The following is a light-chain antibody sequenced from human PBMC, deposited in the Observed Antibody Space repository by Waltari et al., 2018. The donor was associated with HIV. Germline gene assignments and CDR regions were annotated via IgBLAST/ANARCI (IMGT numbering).Light chain of an antibody. Sequence: QSELTQPPSVSAAPGQRVTISCTGSSSNIGAGYDVHWYQQVPGRAPKVVSYGNSNRPSGVPDRVSGSKSGSSASLVITGLQSEDEADYYCQSYDSNLSGLFGGGTKVTVL. V-gene: IGLV1-40*01. J-gene: IGLJ2*01. CDR3: QSYDSNLSGL. CDR2: GNS. CDR1: SSNIGAGYD.